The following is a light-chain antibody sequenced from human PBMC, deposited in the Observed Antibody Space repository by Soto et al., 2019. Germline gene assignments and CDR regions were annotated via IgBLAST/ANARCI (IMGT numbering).Light chain of an antibody. CDR1: SSDVGGYNY. J-gene: IGLJ1*01. CDR2: EVS. V-gene: IGLV2-8*01. CDR3: SSYSGTNYHYV. Sequence: QSALTQPPSASGSFGQSVTISCTGTSSDVGGYNYVSWYQQHPGKAPKLMIYEVSERPSGVPDRFSGSKSGNTASLTVSELQADDEADYYCSSYSGTNYHYVFGTGTKVTVL.